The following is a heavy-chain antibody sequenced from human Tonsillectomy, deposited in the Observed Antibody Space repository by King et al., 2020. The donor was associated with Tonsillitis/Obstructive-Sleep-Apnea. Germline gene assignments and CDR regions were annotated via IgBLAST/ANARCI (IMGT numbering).Heavy chain of an antibody. Sequence: VQLVESGGGLVRPGGSLRLSCAASGFTFSTYSMNWVRQAPGKGLEWVSSISSSSSYIYYADSVKGRFTISRVNAKNSLYLQMNSLRAEDTAVDYCARQYCSGGSCYPIDAFDIWGQGTMVTVSS. D-gene: IGHD2-15*01. CDR2: ISSSSSYI. CDR1: GFTFSTYS. J-gene: IGHJ3*02. V-gene: IGHV3-21*01. CDR3: ARQYCSGGSCYPIDAFDI.